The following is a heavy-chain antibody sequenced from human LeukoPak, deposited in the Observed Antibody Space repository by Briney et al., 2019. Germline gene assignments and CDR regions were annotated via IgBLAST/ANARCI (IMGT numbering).Heavy chain of an antibody. CDR3: ARDGYDILTGYKLDY. CDR1: GYTFTSYD. J-gene: IGHJ4*02. CDR2: ISAYNGNA. Sequence: GASVKVSCKASGYTFTSYDINWVRQAPGQGPEWMGWISAYNGNAKYAQNVQGRLTLTIDTSTTTVYMDLRSLRSDDTAVYYCARDGYDILTGYKLDYWGQGTLVTVSS. V-gene: IGHV1-18*01. D-gene: IGHD3-9*01.